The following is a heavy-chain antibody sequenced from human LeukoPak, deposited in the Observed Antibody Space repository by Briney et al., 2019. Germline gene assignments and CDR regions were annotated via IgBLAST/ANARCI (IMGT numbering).Heavy chain of an antibody. Sequence: PSETLSLTCTVSGGSISSGSYYWSWIRQHPGKGLEWIGYIYYSGSTYYNPSLKSRVTISVDTSKNQFSLKLSSVTAADTAVYYCPTQRWYGRYYFDYWGQGTLVTVSS. V-gene: IGHV4-31*03. CDR2: IYYSGST. D-gene: IGHD6-13*01. J-gene: IGHJ4*02. CDR1: GGSISSGSYY. CDR3: PTQRWYGRYYFDY.